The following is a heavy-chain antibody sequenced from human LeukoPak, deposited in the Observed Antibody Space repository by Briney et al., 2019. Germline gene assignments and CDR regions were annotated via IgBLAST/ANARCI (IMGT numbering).Heavy chain of an antibody. D-gene: IGHD3-22*01. CDR3: AYYYDSSGPYFQH. CDR2: ISSSSSTI. CDR1: GFTFSSYG. J-gene: IGHJ1*01. Sequence: GGSLRLSCAASGFTFSSYGMNWVRQAPGKGLEWVSYISSSSSTIYYADSVKGRFTISRDNSKNTLYLQMNSLRAEDTAVYYCAYYYDSSGPYFQHWGQGTLVTVSS. V-gene: IGHV3-48*01.